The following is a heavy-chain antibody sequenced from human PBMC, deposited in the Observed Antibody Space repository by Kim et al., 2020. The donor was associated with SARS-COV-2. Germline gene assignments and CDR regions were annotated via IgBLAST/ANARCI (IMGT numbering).Heavy chain of an antibody. Sequence: GGSLRLSCAASGFTFSSYAMHWVRQAPGKGLEWVAVISYDGSNKYYADSVKGRFTISRDNSKNTLYLQMNSLRAEDTAVYYCARTPPRLFGTDDAFDIWGQGTMVTVSS. CDR2: ISYDGSNK. CDR3: ARTPPRLFGTDDAFDI. CDR1: GFTFSSYA. D-gene: IGHD3-16*01. J-gene: IGHJ3*02. V-gene: IGHV3-30*04.